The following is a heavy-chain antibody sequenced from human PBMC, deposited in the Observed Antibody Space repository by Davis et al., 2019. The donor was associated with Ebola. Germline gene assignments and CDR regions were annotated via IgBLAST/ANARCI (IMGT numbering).Heavy chain of an antibody. CDR3: ATRIGYTFDY. CDR1: GYDFSNYW. D-gene: IGHD5-24*01. CDR2: IYPGDSDT. Sequence: GESLKISCKGSGYDFSNYWIGWVRQLPGKGLDWMGIIYPGDSDTTYSPSFRGQVSISADASTSTAYLQWSSLKASDTAMYYCATRIGYTFDYWGQGTLVTVSS. V-gene: IGHV5-51*01. J-gene: IGHJ4*02.